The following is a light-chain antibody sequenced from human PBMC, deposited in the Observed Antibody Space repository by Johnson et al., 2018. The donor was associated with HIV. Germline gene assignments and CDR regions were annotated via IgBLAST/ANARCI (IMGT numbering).Light chain of an antibody. V-gene: IGLV1-51*01. J-gene: IGLJ1*01. CDR1: SSNIGNNY. CDR2: DNN. Sequence: QSVLTQPPSVSAAPGQKVTISCSGSSSNIGNNYVSPYQQLPGTAPKLLIYDNNKRPSGIPDRFSGSKSGTSATLGITGLQTGDEADYYCGTWDNSLSAFYVFGTGTKVTVL. CDR3: GTWDNSLSAFYV.